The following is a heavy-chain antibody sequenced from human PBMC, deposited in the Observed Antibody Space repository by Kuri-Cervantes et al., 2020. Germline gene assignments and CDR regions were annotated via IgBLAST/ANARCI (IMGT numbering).Heavy chain of an antibody. CDR1: GYTFTSYY. V-gene: IGHV1-8*02. Sequence: ASVKVSCKASGYTFTSYYMHWVRQATGQGLEWMGWMNPNSGNTGYAQKFQGRVTMTRNTSISTAYMELSTLRSEDTAVYYCAKRGYSYGELDYWGQGTLVTVSS. CDR3: AKRGYSYGELDY. J-gene: IGHJ4*02. D-gene: IGHD5-18*01. CDR2: MNPNSGNT.